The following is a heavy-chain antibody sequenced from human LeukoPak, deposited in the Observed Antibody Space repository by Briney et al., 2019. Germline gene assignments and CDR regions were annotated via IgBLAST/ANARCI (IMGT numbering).Heavy chain of an antibody. Sequence: PSETLSLTCTVSGGSISSYYWSWIRQPPGKGLEWIGYIYYSGSTNYNPSLKSRVTISVDTSKNQFSLKLSSVTAADTAVYYCARGGGRFSYFDYWGQGTLVTVSS. CDR1: GGSISSYY. CDR2: IYYSGST. J-gene: IGHJ4*02. V-gene: IGHV4-59*01. CDR3: ARGGGRFSYFDY. D-gene: IGHD3-10*01.